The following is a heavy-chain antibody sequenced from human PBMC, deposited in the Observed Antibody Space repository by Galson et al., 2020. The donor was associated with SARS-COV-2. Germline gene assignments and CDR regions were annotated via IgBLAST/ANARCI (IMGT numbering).Heavy chain of an antibody. CDR2: ISYDGSNK. CDR1: GFTFSRYG. D-gene: IGHD2-2*01. J-gene: IGHJ6*02. V-gene: IGHV3-30*03. CDR3: ATNRVDYQLLSSMDV. Sequence: GSLRLSCAASGFTFSRYGMHWVRQAPGKGLEWVAVISYDGSNKYSSDSVKGRVTISRDNSKNTLYLQVTGLGADDTAVYYCATNRVDYQLLSSMDVWGQGTTVTVSS.